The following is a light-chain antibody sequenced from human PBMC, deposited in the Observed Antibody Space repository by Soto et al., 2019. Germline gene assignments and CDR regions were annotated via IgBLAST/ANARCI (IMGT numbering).Light chain of an antibody. CDR3: QQYGSSPTWT. CDR2: GAS. J-gene: IGKJ1*01. Sequence: EIVLTQSPGTLSLSPGERATLSCRASQSVGSSYLAWYQQKPGQAPRLLIYGASSRATGIPDRFSGSGSGTDXXXXXXXXEPEDFAVYYCQQYGSSPTWTFGQGTKVEI. V-gene: IGKV3-20*01. CDR1: QSVGSSY.